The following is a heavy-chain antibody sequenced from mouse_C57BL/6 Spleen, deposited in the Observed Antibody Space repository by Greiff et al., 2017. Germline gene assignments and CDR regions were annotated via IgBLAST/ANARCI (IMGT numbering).Heavy chain of an antibody. J-gene: IGHJ3*01. Sequence: QVQLQQPGAELVRPGSSVKLSCKASGYTFTSYWMDWVKQRPGQGLEWIGNIYPSDSETHYNQKFKDKATLTVDKSSSTAYMQLSSLTSEDSAVYYCARRGRLRPFAYWGQGTLVTVSA. V-gene: IGHV1-61*01. CDR1: GYTFTSYW. D-gene: IGHD3-2*02. CDR2: IYPSDSET. CDR3: ARRGRLRPFAY.